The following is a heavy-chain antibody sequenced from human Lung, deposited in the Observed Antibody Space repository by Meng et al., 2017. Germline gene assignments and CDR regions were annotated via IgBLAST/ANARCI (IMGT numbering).Heavy chain of an antibody. Sequence: QVPPPPWRAWMVTPSETLSLTCGVAGGSFSDYYWSWIRQPPGKGLEWIGEINHSGSTNYNPSLESRATISVDTSQNNLSLKLSSVTAADSAVYYCARGPTTMAHDFDYWGQGTLVTVSS. V-gene: IGHV4-34*01. CDR2: INHSGST. D-gene: IGHD4-11*01. J-gene: IGHJ4*02. CDR3: ARGPTTMAHDFDY. CDR1: GGSFSDYY.